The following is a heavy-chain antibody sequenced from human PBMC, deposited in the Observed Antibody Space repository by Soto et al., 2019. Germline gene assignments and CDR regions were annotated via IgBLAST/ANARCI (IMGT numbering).Heavy chain of an antibody. V-gene: IGHV3-30-3*01. D-gene: IGHD3-10*01. CDR3: ARDASRRMVRRVTHLNWFDS. J-gene: IGHJ5*01. CDR1: GFTFSSYA. CDR2: ISFDGSSA. Sequence: QVQLVESGGGVVQPGRSLRLSCAASGFTFSSYAMHWVRQVPGKGLEWLAVISFDGSSAFYMDSVKGRFTIYRDNSNNTLFLQMTSLRADDTALYFCARDASRRMVRRVTHLNWFDSWGQGTLLIVSS.